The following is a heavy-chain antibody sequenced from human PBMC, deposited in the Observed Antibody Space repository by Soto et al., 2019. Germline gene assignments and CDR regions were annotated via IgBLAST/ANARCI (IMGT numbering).Heavy chain of an antibody. CDR1: GFSLSTSGVG. J-gene: IGHJ5*02. D-gene: IGHD3-10*01. Sequence: QITLKESGPTLVKPTQTLTLTCTFSGFSLSTSGVGVGWIRQPPGKALEWLALIYWDDDKRYSPSLKSRLTNTKDTYKNPVVLTKTTMDLVDTGTYYCAQSPTYHYGSGSYVVSCGQGTMVTVSS. CDR2: IYWDDDK. CDR3: AQSPTYHYGSGSYVVS. V-gene: IGHV2-5*02.